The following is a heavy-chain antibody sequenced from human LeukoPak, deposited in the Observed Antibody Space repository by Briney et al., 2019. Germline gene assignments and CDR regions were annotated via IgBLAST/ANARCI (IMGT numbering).Heavy chain of an antibody. V-gene: IGHV3-23*01. CDR3: VQGGGYCGGDCFFYFDN. Sequence: GGSLRLSCAASGFTFTTNPMTWVRQAPGKGLEWVSSISGSGTNTYYADSVTGRFTISRDNSKNMLYLQMNSLRAEDTAVYYCVQGGGYCGGDCFFYFDNWGPGTLVTVSS. J-gene: IGHJ4*02. CDR1: GFTFTTNP. CDR2: ISGSGTNT. D-gene: IGHD2-21*02.